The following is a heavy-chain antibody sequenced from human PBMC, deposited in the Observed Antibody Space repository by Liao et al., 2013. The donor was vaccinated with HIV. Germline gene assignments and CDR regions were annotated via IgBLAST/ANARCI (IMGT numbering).Heavy chain of an antibody. J-gene: IGHJ6*03. D-gene: IGHD5-24*01. V-gene: IGHV4-39*07. CDR3: ARGRKDGYNYNYYYYMDV. CDR2: IFYSGST. Sequence: QLQLQESGPGLVKPSETLSLTCTVSGGPISNSYYWGWIRQSPEKGLEWIASIFYSGSTHHNPSFRSRVTMSVDTSKNQFSLKLSSVTAADTAVYYCARGRKDGYNYNYYYYMDVWGKGTTVTVSS. CDR1: GGPISNSYY.